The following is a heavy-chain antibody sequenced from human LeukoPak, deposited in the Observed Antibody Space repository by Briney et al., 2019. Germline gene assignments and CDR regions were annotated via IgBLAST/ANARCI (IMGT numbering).Heavy chain of an antibody. CDR1: GDSVSSGY. CDR2: ISDSGIT. J-gene: IGHJ1*01. CDR3: AGRGHRYSRD. Sequence: SETLSLTCTVSGDSVSSGYWTWLRQSPGKGLEWIGYISDSGITDYNPSLKSRLTISVDTSNNQFSLNLNSVTAADTAVYYCAGRGHRYSRDWGQGILVTVSS. D-gene: IGHD2-15*01. V-gene: IGHV4-4*09.